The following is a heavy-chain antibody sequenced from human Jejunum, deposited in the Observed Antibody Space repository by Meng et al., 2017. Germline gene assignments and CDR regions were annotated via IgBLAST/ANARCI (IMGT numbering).Heavy chain of an antibody. Sequence: QVQLQGSGPGLVGPSGTRSLTCAVSGGSITGTNWWTWVRQAPGKGLVWIGEIYHSGTTNYNPSLKSRVAISADKSKNQFSLNLYSLSAADTAVYYCATRTRDSFDYWGQGSLVTVSS. CDR1: GGSITGTNW. V-gene: IGHV4-4*02. CDR2: IYHSGTT. CDR3: ATRTRDSFDY. J-gene: IGHJ4*02. D-gene: IGHD1-7*01.